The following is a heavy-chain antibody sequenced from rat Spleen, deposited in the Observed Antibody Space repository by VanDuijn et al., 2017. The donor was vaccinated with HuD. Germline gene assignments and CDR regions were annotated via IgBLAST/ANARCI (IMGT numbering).Heavy chain of an antibody. Sequence: QVQLKESGPGLVQPSQTLSLTCTVSGLSLTSNSVSWIRQPPGKGLEWMGVIWGNGNTNYNSALKSRLSISRDTSKSQVFVTMNSLQTDDTAVYYCAVYNNYFDYWGQGVMVTVSS. D-gene: IGHD1-10*01. CDR1: GLSLTSNS. J-gene: IGHJ2*01. CDR2: IWGNGNT. CDR3: AVYNNYFDY. V-gene: IGHV2-47*01.